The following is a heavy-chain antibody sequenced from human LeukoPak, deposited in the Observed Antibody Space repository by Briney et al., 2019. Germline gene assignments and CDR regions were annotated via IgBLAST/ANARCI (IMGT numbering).Heavy chain of an antibody. CDR3: ARDLLTVDAFDI. V-gene: IGHV4-39*07. D-gene: IGHD2-15*01. Sequence: KPSETLSLTCTVSGGSISSSSYYWGWIRQPPGKGLEWIGSIYYSGSTYYNPSLKSRVTISVDTSKNQFSLKLSSVTAADTAVYYCARDLLTVDAFDIWGQGTMVTVSS. J-gene: IGHJ3*02. CDR2: IYYSGST. CDR1: GGSISSSSYY.